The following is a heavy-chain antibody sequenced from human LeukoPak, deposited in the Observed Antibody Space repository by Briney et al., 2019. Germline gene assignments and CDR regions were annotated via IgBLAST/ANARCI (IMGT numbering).Heavy chain of an antibody. CDR2: IYYTGNT. J-gene: IGHJ5*02. D-gene: IGHD5-24*01. V-gene: IGHV4-59*01. CDR3: ARDRLQLQS. CDR1: GGSISYYY. Sequence: TSETLSLTCTVSGGSISYYYWNWIRQPPGKGLEWIGYIYYTGNTNYNPSLKSRVTISVDTSKNQFSPKLSSVTAADTAVYYCARDRLQLQSWGQGTLVTVSS.